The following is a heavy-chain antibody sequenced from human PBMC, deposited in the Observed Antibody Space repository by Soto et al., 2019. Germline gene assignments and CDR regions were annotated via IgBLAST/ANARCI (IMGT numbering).Heavy chain of an antibody. CDR3: AKWAPMYNDFWSGLGTSGMDV. CDR2: ISYDGRNK. J-gene: IGHJ6*02. V-gene: IGHV3-30*18. D-gene: IGHD3-3*01. CDR1: GFTFSSYG. Sequence: QVQLVESGGGVVQPGRSLRLSCAASGFTFSSYGMHWVRQAPGKGLEWVAVISYDGRNKVYADSVKGRFTLSRDNSRNTVYLQMNSLRVDDTAVYYCAKWAPMYNDFWSGLGTSGMDVWGQGTTVTVSS.